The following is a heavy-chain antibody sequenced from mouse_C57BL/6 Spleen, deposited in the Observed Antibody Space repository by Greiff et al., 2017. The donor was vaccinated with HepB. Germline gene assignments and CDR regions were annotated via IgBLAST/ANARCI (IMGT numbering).Heavy chain of an antibody. V-gene: IGHV1-52*01. CDR3: ARGYYGSNAMDY. CDR1: GYTFTSYW. CDR2: IDPSDSET. D-gene: IGHD1-1*01. J-gene: IGHJ4*01. Sequence: QVQLQQPGAELVRPGSSVKLSCKASGYTFTSYWMHWVKQRPIQGLEWIGNIDPSDSETHYNQKFKDKATLTVDKSSSTAYMQLSSLTSEDSAVYYCARGYYGSNAMDYWGQGTSVTVSS.